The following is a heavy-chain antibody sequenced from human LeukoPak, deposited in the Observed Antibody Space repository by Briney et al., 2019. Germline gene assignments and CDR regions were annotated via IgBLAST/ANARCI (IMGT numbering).Heavy chain of an antibody. CDR1: GSSINNYF. V-gene: IGHV4-59*12. CDR3: ARMNYGEKGGAVDF. Sequence: KPSETLSLTCTVSGSSINNYFWTWLRQPPGKGLEWIGYIYSSGVTHYNPSLKSPPTISLDPSKKQFSLKLTSVTAADTAGYYCARMNYGEKGGAVDFWGQGALVPVSS. J-gene: IGHJ4*02. CDR2: IYSSGVT. D-gene: IGHD4-17*01.